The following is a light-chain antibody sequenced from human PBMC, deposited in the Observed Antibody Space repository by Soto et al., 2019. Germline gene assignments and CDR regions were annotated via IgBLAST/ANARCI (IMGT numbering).Light chain of an antibody. CDR2: RNN. V-gene: IGLV1-47*01. J-gene: IGLJ3*02. CDR1: SSNIGSNY. CDR3: AAWDDSLSGQWV. Sequence: QSVLTQPPSASGTPGQRVTISFSGSSSNIGSNYVYWYQQLPGTAPKLLIYRNNQRPSGVPDRFSGSKSGTSASLAISGLRSEDEADDYCAAWDDSLSGQWVFGGGTKLTVL.